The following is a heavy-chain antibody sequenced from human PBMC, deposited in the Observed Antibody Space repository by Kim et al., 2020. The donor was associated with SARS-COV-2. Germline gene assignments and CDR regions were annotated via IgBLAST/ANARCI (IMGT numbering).Heavy chain of an antibody. V-gene: IGHV3-23*01. Sequence: GGSLRLSCAASGFTFSISDMTWVRQTPGKGLEWVSSISNNGNHTFYADSVKGRFSISRDNSNNTLFLQMNSLRADDTAVYYCANVPSVDYWGQGT. CDR2: ISNNGNHT. J-gene: IGHJ4*02. CDR1: GFTFSISD. CDR3: ANVPSVDY.